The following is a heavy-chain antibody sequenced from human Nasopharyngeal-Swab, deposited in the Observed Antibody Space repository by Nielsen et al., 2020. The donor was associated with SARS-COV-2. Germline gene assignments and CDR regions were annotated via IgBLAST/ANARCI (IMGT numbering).Heavy chain of an antibody. J-gene: IGHJ4*02. CDR3: ARVRNGDYFDY. CDR2: ISSSSSYT. CDR1: GFTFSSYW. Sequence: GGSLRLSCAASGFTFSSYWMSWIRQAPGKGLEWVSYISSSSSYTNYADSVKGRFTISRDNAKNSLYLQMNSLRAEDTAVYYCARVRNGDYFDYWGQGTLVTVSS. V-gene: IGHV3-11*06. D-gene: IGHD1-1*01.